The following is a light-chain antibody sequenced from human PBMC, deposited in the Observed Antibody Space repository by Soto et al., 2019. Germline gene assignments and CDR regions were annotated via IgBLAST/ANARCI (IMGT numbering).Light chain of an antibody. CDR1: QSVSNNY. CDR2: GTT. CDR3: QQYDSSPPSIT. J-gene: IGKJ5*01. V-gene: IGKV3-20*01. Sequence: EIVLTQSPGTLSLSPGERATLSCRASQSVSNNYLAWYQQKPGQAPRLLIYGTTSRDTGTPDRFSGSGSGTDFTLTINRLEPEDFAVYYCQQYDSSPPSITFGQGTRLEIK.